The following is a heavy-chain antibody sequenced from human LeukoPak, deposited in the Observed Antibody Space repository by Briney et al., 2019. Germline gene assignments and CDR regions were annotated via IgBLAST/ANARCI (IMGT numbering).Heavy chain of an antibody. J-gene: IGHJ6*02. CDR3: ARVVPATNYYYYGMDV. D-gene: IGHD2-2*01. CDR2: IIPILGIA. Sequence: GASVKVSCKASGGTFSSYAISWVRQAPGQGLEWMGRIIPILGIANYARKFQGRVTITADKSTSTAYMELSSLRSEDTAVYYCARVVPATNYYYYGMDVWGQGTTVTVSS. V-gene: IGHV1-69*04. CDR1: GGTFSSYA.